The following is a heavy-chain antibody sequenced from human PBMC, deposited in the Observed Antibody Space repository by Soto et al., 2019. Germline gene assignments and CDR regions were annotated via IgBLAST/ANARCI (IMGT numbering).Heavy chain of an antibody. CDR1: GYSFTSYW. CDR3: ARPPYSASYYYFDQ. Sequence: PGESQKISCKASGYSFTSYWIGWVRQMPGKGLEWMGIIYPGDSDTIYSPSFQGQVTISADKSISTAYLQWNSLKASDTAMYYCARPPYSASYYYFDQWGQGAPGTVSS. CDR2: IYPGDSDT. J-gene: IGHJ4*02. V-gene: IGHV5-51*01. D-gene: IGHD1-26*01.